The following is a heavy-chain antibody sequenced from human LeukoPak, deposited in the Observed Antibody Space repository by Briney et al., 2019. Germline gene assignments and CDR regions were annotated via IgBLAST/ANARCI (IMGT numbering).Heavy chain of an antibody. CDR3: ARAVVPAEFYFDH. CDR1: GGSFSGYY. CDR2: IYYSGST. J-gene: IGHJ4*02. V-gene: IGHV4-59*01. Sequence: SETLSLTCAVYGGSFSGYYWSWIRQPPGKGLEWIGYIYYSGSTNYNPSLKSRVTISVDTSKNQFSLKLSSVTAADTAVYYCARAVVPAEFYFDHWGQGTRVTVSS. D-gene: IGHD2-15*01.